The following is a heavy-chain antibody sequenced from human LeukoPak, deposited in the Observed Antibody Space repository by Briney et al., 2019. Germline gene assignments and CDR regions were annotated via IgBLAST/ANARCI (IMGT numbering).Heavy chain of an antibody. CDR1: GFTFSSYI. Sequence: PGGSLSLSCAASGFTFSSYIMNWVRPAPGKGLEWVSSISSSSSYIYYADSVKGRFTISRDNAKNSLYLQMNSLRAEDTAVYYCARAAYSSSWYSTMNFDYWGQGTLVTVSS. CDR2: ISSSSSYI. V-gene: IGHV3-21*01. J-gene: IGHJ4*02. CDR3: ARAAYSSSWYSTMNFDY. D-gene: IGHD6-13*01.